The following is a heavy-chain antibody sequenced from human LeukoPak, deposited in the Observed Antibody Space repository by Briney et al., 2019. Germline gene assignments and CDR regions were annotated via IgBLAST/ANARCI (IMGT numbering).Heavy chain of an antibody. V-gene: IGHV4-59*01. J-gene: IGHJ4*02. CDR3: ARGSGAVAGTGWDY. Sequence: SETLSLTCTVSGGSISSYYWSWIRQPPGKGLEWIGYIYYSGSTNYNPSLKSRVTISVGTSKNQFSLKLSSVTAADTAVYYCARGSGAVAGTGWDYWGQGTLVTVSS. CDR2: IYYSGST. CDR1: GGSISSYY. D-gene: IGHD6-19*01.